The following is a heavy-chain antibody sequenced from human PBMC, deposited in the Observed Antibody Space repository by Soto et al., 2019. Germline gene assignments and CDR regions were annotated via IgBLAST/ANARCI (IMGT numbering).Heavy chain of an antibody. CDR1: GGTFSSYD. CDR3: ARQPLGYCSSTSCPRSDFYYYGMDV. Sequence: SVKVSCKASGGTFSSYDISWVRQAPGHGLEWMGGIIPIFGTANYAQKFQGRVTITADKSTSTAYMELSSLRSEDTAVYYCARQPLGYCSSTSCPRSDFYYYGMDVWGQGTTVTVSS. CDR2: IIPIFGTA. D-gene: IGHD2-2*01. J-gene: IGHJ6*02. V-gene: IGHV1-69*06.